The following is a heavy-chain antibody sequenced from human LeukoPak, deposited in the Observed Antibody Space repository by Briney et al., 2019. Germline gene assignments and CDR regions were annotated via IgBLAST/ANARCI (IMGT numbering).Heavy chain of an antibody. J-gene: IGHJ4*02. Sequence: GGSLRLSCAASGFTFTSYWMSWVRQAPGKGLEWVASIKQDGSEKFYVDSVKGRFTISRDNSKNSLYLQMNSLSAEDTAVYYCARDRRITIFGVAVYWGQGTLVTVSS. CDR3: ARDRRITIFGVAVY. D-gene: IGHD3-3*01. V-gene: IGHV3-7*01. CDR2: IKQDGSEK. CDR1: GFTFTSYW.